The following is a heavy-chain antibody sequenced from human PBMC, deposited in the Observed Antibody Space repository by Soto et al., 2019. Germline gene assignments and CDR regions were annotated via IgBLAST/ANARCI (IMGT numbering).Heavy chain of an antibody. V-gene: IGHV5-51*01. Sequence: GESLKISCKGSGYSFTSYWIGWVRQMPGKGLEWMGIIYPGDSDTRYSPSFQGQVTISADKSISTAYLQWNSLKASDTAMYYCTRQVTYSVGPKTDCWCQGDLVTVSS. D-gene: IGHD6-13*01. CDR2: IYPGDSDT. CDR3: TRQVTYSVGPKTDC. CDR1: GYSFTSYW. J-gene: IGHJ4*02.